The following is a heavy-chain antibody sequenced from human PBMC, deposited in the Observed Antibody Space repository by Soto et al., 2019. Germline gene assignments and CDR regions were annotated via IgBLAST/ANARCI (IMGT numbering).Heavy chain of an antibody. CDR1: GGTCSSYA. Sequence: QVQLVQSGAEVRQPASSVKVSCKTSGGTCSSYAISWVRQAPGQGLEWMGGIVPIVDTSTYAQKFQGRVTITADESTSTAYMELSSLRSDDTAIYYCVRVVAIPGYPDNWGQGTLVTVSS. CDR2: IVPIVDTS. V-gene: IGHV1-69*12. J-gene: IGHJ4*02. CDR3: VRVVAIPGYPDN. D-gene: IGHD5-12*01.